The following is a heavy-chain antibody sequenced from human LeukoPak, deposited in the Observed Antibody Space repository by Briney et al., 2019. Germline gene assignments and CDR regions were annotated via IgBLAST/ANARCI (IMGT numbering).Heavy chain of an antibody. J-gene: IGHJ5*02. V-gene: IGHV1-69*05. CDR2: IIPIFGTA. CDR3: ALTYYYGSVWFDP. Sequence: SVEVSCKASGGTFSSYAISWVRQAPGQGLEWMGRIIPIFGTANYAQKFQGRVTITTDESTSTAYMELSSLRSEDTAVYYCALTYYYGSVWFDPWGQGTLVTVSS. CDR1: GGTFSSYA. D-gene: IGHD3-10*01.